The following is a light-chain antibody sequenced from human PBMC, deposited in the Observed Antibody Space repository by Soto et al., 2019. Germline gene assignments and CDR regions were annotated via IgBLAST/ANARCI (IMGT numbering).Light chain of an antibody. CDR2: DAS. CDR3: QQYGSSPRA. CDR1: QSVSSY. J-gene: IGKJ1*01. V-gene: IGKV3-20*01. Sequence: EIVLTQSPGTLSLSPGERATLSCRASQSVSSYLAWYQQKPGQAPRLLIYDASSRATGIPDRFSGSGSGTAFTLTISRLEPEDFAIYYCQQYGSSPRALGQGTKVEIK.